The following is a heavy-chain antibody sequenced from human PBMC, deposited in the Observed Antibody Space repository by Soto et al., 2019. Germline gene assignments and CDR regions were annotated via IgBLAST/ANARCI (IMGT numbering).Heavy chain of an antibody. J-gene: IGHJ4*02. V-gene: IGHV3-23*01. CDR3: AKHRLGYRDY. Sequence: QPGGSPRLSCAASGFTFSSCAMSWVRQAPGKGLEWVSSITDSGRSTYYADSVKGRFTISRDNSKNTLYLQMNSLRAEDTALYYCAKHRLGYRDYWGQGTLVTVSS. D-gene: IGHD5-12*01. CDR1: GFTFSSCA. CDR2: ITDSGRST.